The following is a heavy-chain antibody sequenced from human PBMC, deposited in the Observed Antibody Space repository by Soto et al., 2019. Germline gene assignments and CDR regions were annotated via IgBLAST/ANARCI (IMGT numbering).Heavy chain of an antibody. J-gene: IGHJ4*02. Sequence: SETLSLTCGVYNGSFSDYFWNWIRQPPGKGLEWIGEIKESGFATYNPSLKRRVTMSVDTANNQFSLKVTSVTAADTAVYYCERGKRSGPLYYFDTWGQGTLVTVSS. CDR3: ERGKRSGPLYYFDT. V-gene: IGHV4-34*01. CDR2: IKESGFA. D-gene: IGHD5-12*01. CDR1: NGSFSDYF.